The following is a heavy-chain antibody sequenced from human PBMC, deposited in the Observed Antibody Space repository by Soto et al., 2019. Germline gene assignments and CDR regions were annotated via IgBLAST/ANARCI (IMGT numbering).Heavy chain of an antibody. CDR1: GFTFSSYG. V-gene: IGHV3-48*02. Sequence: PGGSLRLSCAAAGFTFSSYGINWVRQAPGKGLECVSYISSSSTIYYAGSVKGRLTISRDNAQNSLYLQMNSLRDEDTAVYYCARGVQQLAPYFDYWGQGTLVTVSS. D-gene: IGHD6-13*01. J-gene: IGHJ4*02. CDR2: ISSSSTI. CDR3: ARGVQQLAPYFDY.